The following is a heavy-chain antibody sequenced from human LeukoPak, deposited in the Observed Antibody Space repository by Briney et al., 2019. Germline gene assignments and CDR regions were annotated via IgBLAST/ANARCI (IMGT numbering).Heavy chain of an antibody. V-gene: IGHV4-34*01. CDR3: ARGRQEISMILVVMTGVSYYLDV. Sequence: SETLSLTCTVYGGSFSGYYWTWIRQSPGKGLEWIGEINPSGSTYYNPSLKSRLTISRDTSKNQFSLRLSSVTAADTAVYYCARGRQEISMILVVMTGVSYYLDVWGIGTTVTVS. D-gene: IGHD3-22*01. CDR1: GGSFSGYY. J-gene: IGHJ6*03. CDR2: INPSGST.